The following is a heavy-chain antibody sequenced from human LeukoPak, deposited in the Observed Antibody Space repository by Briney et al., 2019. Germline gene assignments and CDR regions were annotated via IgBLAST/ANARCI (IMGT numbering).Heavy chain of an antibody. Sequence: SETLSRTCVVYGGXFSGYFWSWIRQPPGKGLEWIGEITPSGSTNYSPSLKSRVSISIDTSKKKLSLRLTSVTAADSAVYYCASSFYYDSRDYWGQGTLVTVSS. J-gene: IGHJ4*02. D-gene: IGHD3-22*01. CDR3: ASSFYYDSRDY. V-gene: IGHV4-34*01. CDR2: ITPSGST. CDR1: GGXFSGYF.